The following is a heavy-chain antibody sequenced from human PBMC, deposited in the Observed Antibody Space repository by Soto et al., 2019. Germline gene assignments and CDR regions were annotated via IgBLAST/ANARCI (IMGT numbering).Heavy chain of an antibody. J-gene: IGHJ4*02. CDR2: INSDGSST. CDR3: ARVNYGDDGGVYDY. D-gene: IGHD4-17*01. Sequence: EVQLVASGGGLVQPGGSLRLSCPASGFTVSSYLMNWFRQAPGKGLVWVSRINSDGSSTSFADSVKGRFTLSRDNAKNTLYLQMNSMRAEDTAVYYCARVNYGDDGGVYDYWGQGTLVTVSS. V-gene: IGHV3-74*01. CDR1: GFTVSSYL.